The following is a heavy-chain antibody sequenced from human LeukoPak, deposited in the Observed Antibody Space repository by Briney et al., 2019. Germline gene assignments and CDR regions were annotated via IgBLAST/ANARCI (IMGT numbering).Heavy chain of an antibody. CDR3: AKGERITMIVVVIRLGYFDY. CDR2: ISGSGGST. CDR1: GFTFSSYA. Sequence: GGSLRLSCAASGFTFSSYAMSWVRQAPGKGLEWVSAISGSGGSTYYADSVKGRFTISRDNSKNTLYLQMNSLRAEDMAVYYCAKGERITMIVVVIRLGYFDYWGQGTLVTVSS. J-gene: IGHJ4*02. V-gene: IGHV3-23*01. D-gene: IGHD3-22*01.